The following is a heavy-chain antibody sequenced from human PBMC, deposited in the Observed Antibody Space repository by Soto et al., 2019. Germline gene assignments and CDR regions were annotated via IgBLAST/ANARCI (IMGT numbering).Heavy chain of an antibody. CDR2: IYYSGST. V-gene: IGHV4-31*03. CDR1: GGSISSGGYY. Sequence: SETLSLTCTVSGGSISSGGYYWSWIRQHPGKGLEWIGYIYYSGSTYYNPSLKSRVTISVDTSKNQFSLKLSSVTAADTGVYYCARGSYYDSSGYYGPWGQGTLVTVSS. CDR3: ARGSYYDSSGYYGP. J-gene: IGHJ5*02. D-gene: IGHD3-22*01.